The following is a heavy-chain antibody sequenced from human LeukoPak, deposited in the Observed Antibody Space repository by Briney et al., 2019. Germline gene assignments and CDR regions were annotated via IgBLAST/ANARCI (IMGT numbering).Heavy chain of an antibody. Sequence: GGSLRLPCAASGFTFNTYELNWVRQAPGKGLEWVSYIDASGSTTHYADSVKGRFTTSRDNAKNSLYLHMNSLRAEDTALYYFAGVSKNLFHYWGQGTLVTVSS. V-gene: IGHV3-48*03. CDR2: IDASGSTT. CDR3: AGVSKNLFHY. CDR1: GFTFNTYE. J-gene: IGHJ4*02.